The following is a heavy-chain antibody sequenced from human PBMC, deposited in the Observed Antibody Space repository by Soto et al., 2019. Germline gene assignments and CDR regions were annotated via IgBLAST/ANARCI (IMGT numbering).Heavy chain of an antibody. Sequence: GASVKVSCKASGYTFTSYGISWVRQAPVQGLEWMGWISAYNGNTNYAQKLQGRVTMTTDTSTSTAYMELRSLRSDDTAVYYCARELRSGYYLDYYYYGMDVWGQGTTVTVSS. CDR1: GYTFTSYG. D-gene: IGHD3-22*01. V-gene: IGHV1-18*01. CDR3: ARELRSGYYLDYYYYGMDV. J-gene: IGHJ6*02. CDR2: ISAYNGNT.